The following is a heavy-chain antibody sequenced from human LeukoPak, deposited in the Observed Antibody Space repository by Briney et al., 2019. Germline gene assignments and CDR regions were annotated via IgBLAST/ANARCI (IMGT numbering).Heavy chain of an antibody. CDR2: VHYSGSA. CDR1: GGSFSGYY. CDR3: AAAGLYDSSGFGHFNY. V-gene: IGHV4-34*01. Sequence: SETLSLTCAVYGGSFSGYYWTWIRQSPGKSLEWIGEVHYSGSATYNPSLKSRVTISVDTSKNQFSVKLSSVTAADTAVYYCAAAGLYDSSGFGHFNYWGQGTLVTVSS. J-gene: IGHJ4*02. D-gene: IGHD3-22*01.